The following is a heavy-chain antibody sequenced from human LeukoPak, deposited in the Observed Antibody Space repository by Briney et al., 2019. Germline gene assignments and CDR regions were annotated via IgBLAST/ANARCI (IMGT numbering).Heavy chain of an antibody. V-gene: IGHV3-7*01. CDR1: GFTFSSYW. CDR2: IKQDGSEK. CDR3: ARSRRTYCGGDCYPFDY. J-gene: IGHJ4*02. Sequence: GSLRLSCAASGFTFSSYWMSWVRQAPGKGLEWVANIKQDGSEKYYVDSVKGRFTISRDNAKNPLYLQMNSLRAEDTAVYYCARSRRTYCGGDCYPFDYWGQGTLVTVSS. D-gene: IGHD2-21*02.